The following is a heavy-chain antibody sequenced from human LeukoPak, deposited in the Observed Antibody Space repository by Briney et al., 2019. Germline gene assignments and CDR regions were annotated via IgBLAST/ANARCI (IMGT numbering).Heavy chain of an antibody. Sequence: PGGSLRLSCADSGFSISNSWMAWFRQAPGRGLEWLANINQDGSAKTCVDSVKGRFTISRDNAKNSLYLQMNSLRAEDTAMYYCARESGYNPFDYWGQGTLVTVSS. D-gene: IGHD5-24*01. CDR3: ARESGYNPFDY. V-gene: IGHV3-7*05. CDR2: INQDGSAK. CDR1: GFSISNSW. J-gene: IGHJ4*02.